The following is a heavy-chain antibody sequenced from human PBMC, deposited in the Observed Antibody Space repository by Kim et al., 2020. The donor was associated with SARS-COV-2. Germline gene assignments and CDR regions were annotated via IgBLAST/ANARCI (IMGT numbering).Heavy chain of an antibody. V-gene: IGHV4-31*01. D-gene: IGHD5-12*01. CDR1: GGSISSGGYY. CDR2: IYYSGGT. CDR3: ARDRDFWYGGVGTIGIGGSNWFDP. J-gene: IGHJ5*02. Sequence: SETLSLTCTVSGGSISSGGYYWSWIRQHPGKGLEWLGYIYYSGGTYYNPSLKGQVTISVDTSKNQSSLKLSTVTAADTAVYYCARDRDFWYGGVGTIGIGGSNWFDPCGQGTLVTVSS.